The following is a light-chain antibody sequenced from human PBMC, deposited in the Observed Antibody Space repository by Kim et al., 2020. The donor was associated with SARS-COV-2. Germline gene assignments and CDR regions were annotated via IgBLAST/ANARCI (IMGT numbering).Light chain of an antibody. CDR3: QQYKTWPLT. Sequence: VSPAGRASLARRANLPINPLLAWYQHKPGRAPRLLIHDASTWATGIPARFSGSGSGTEFTLTISSLQSEDIAVYFCQQYKTWPLTFGGGTKVDIK. CDR2: DAS. J-gene: IGKJ4*01. CDR1: LPINPL. V-gene: IGKV3-15*01.